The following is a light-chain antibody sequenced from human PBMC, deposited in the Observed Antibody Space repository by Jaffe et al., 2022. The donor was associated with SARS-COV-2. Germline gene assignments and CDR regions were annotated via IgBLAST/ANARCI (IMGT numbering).Light chain of an antibody. J-gene: IGKJ4*01. CDR1: QSVTRF. CDR3: QQRMYWPLT. V-gene: IGKV3-11*01. Sequence: EIVLTQSPATLSLSPGERATLSCRASQSVTRFLVWYQQKPGQAPRLLVYDASNRATGIPARFSGSGSGTDFSLTISSLESEDFAVYYCQQRMYWPLTFGGGTKVEI. CDR2: DAS.